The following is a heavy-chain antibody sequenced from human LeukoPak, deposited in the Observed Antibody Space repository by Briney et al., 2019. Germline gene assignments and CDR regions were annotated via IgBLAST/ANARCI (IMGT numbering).Heavy chain of an antibody. Sequence: ASVKVSCKASGYTFTNYGITWVRQAPGQGLEWKGWIRAYNGNTRYAQKFQGRVTMTTDTSTSTAYLELRSLRSDDTAIYYCARDYSHYCSSTSCSFYFDYWGQGTLVTVSS. D-gene: IGHD2-2*01. J-gene: IGHJ4*02. CDR2: IRAYNGNT. V-gene: IGHV1-18*01. CDR1: GYTFTNYG. CDR3: ARDYSHYCSSTSCSFYFDY.